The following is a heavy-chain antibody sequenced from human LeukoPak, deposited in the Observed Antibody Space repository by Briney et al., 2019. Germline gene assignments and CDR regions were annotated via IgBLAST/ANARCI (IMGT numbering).Heavy chain of an antibody. Sequence: HPGGSLRLSCVASGFTFTSHWLSWVRLAPGKRLEWVANINFDGLEKYYVDSVEGRFTISRGNAKNSLYLQMNSLRAEDTAIYYCARYNSGLSDYWGQGTLVTVSS. D-gene: IGHD5-18*01. CDR3: ARYNSGLSDY. CDR1: GFTFTSHW. J-gene: IGHJ4*02. V-gene: IGHV3-7*01. CDR2: INFDGLEK.